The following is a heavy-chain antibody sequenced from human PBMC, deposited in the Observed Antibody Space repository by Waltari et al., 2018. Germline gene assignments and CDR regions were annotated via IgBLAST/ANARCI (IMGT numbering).Heavy chain of an antibody. J-gene: IGHJ4*02. V-gene: IGHV3-9*01. CDR1: GFTFDDSA. Sequence: EVQLVESGGGLVQPGRSLRLSCAASGFTFDDSAMPWVRQAPGKGLEWVSGISWNSGSIGYADSVKGRFTISRDNAKNSLYLQMNSLRAEDTALYYCAKSSSGPRGLDYWGQGTLVTVSS. CDR3: AKSSSGPRGLDY. D-gene: IGHD3-22*01. CDR2: ISWNSGSI.